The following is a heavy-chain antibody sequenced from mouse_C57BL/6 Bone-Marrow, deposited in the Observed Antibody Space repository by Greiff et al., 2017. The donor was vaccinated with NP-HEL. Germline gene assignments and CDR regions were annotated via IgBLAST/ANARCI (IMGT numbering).Heavy chain of an antibody. CDR3: ARPLYYGYPYY. D-gene: IGHD2-2*01. V-gene: IGHV1-69*01. CDR2: IDPSDSYT. Sequence: QVQLKEPGAELVMPGASVKLSCKASGYTFTSYWMHWVKQRPGQGLEWIGEIDPSDSYTNYNQKFKGKSTLTVDKSSSTAYMQLSSLTSEDSAVYYCARPLYYGYPYYWGQGTTLTVSS. CDR1: GYTFTSYW. J-gene: IGHJ2*01.